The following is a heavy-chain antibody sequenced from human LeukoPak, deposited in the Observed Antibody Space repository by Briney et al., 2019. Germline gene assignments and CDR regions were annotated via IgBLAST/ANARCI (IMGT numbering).Heavy chain of an antibody. CDR1: GGSISSNY. J-gene: IGHJ5*02. Sequence: TSETLSLTCTVSGGSISSNYWSWIRQSPGKGLEWIGCIYYSGSTNYNPSLRSRVIISIDTSQNQFSLKLTSVTAADSAVYYCARGVVYYGLGSPLKWLDPWGQGTLVTVSS. V-gene: IGHV4-59*01. D-gene: IGHD3-10*01. CDR3: ARGVVYYGLGSPLKWLDP. CDR2: IYYSGST.